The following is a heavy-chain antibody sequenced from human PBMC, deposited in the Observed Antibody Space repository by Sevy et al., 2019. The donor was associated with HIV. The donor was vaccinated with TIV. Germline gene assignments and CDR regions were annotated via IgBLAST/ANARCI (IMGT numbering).Heavy chain of an antibody. CDR2: PWFDGSNT. J-gene: IGHJ4*02. Sequence: GGSLRLSCAASGFTFSSYGMHWVRRGPGKGLEWVAGPWFDGSNTDYADSVKGRFTISRDIAKNTLHLQMNSLRAEDTALYYCAGDLEFYDSGDYGPAFMPDYWGQGTLVTVSS. V-gene: IGHV3-33*01. D-gene: IGHD4-17*01. CDR1: GFTFSSYG. CDR3: AGDLEFYDSGDYGPAFMPDY.